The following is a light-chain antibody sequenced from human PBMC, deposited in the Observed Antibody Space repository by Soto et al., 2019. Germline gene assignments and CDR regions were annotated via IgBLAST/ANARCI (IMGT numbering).Light chain of an antibody. Sequence: EIVMTQSPATLSVSPGERATLSCRASQSISSNLAWYQQKPGQAPRLLIYGASTRATGIPARFSGSGSGTEFTLTISSMQSEDFAVYYCQQYSNWPPEGITFGGGTKVAIK. CDR1: QSISSN. CDR3: QQYSNWPPEGIT. CDR2: GAS. V-gene: IGKV3-15*01. J-gene: IGKJ4*01.